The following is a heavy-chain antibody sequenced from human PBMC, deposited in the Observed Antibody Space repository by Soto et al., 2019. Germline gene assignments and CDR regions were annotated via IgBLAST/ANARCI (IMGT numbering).Heavy chain of an antibody. CDR1: GGSISNAAYS. J-gene: IGHJ4*02. Sequence: SETLSLTCTVSGGSISNAAYSWSWIRQPPGKGLEWIGYIYSSGMPFYNPSLRSRVTISIDRSNDQFSLNLKSVTAADTAVYYRARERGGYGLFDSWGQGTLVTVSS. V-gene: IGHV4-30-2*01. D-gene: IGHD5-18*01. CDR3: ARERGGYGLFDS. CDR2: IYSSGMP.